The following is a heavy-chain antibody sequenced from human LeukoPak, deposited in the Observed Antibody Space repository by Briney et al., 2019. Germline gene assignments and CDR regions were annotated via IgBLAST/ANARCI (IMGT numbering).Heavy chain of an antibody. CDR2: ISGSGGTT. V-gene: IGHV3-23*01. CDR1: GFTFSNYA. Sequence: PGGSLRLSCAASGFTFSNYAMSWARQAPGKGLEWVSAISGSGGTTYYADSVRGRFTISRDNPRNTLYLQMNSLRAEDTALYYCARDGSGYDYPHYDYWGQGTLVTVSS. D-gene: IGHD5-12*01. CDR3: ARDGSGYDYPHYDY. J-gene: IGHJ4*02.